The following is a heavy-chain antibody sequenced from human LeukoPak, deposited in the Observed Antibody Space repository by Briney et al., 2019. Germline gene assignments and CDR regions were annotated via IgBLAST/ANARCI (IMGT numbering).Heavy chain of an antibody. V-gene: IGHV1-69*04. D-gene: IGHD2-2*02. J-gene: IGHJ5*02. CDR2: IIPILGIA. CDR3: AREPTGYCSSTGCHKSQYNWFDP. CDR1: GGTFSSYA. Sequence: GASVKVSCKASGGTFSSYAISWVRQAPGQGLEWMGRIIPILGIANYAQKFQGRVTITADKSTSTAYMELSSLRSEGTAVYYCAREPTGYCSSTGCHKSQYNWFDPWGQGTLVTVSS.